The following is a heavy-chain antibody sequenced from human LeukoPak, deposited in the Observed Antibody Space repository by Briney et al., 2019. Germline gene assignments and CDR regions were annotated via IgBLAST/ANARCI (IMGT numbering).Heavy chain of an antibody. J-gene: IGHJ3*02. CDR3: ARDPYSSGWYKDAFDI. CDR2: ISGSSSYI. V-gene: IGHV3-21*01. D-gene: IGHD6-19*01. CDR1: EFTYG. Sequence: GGSLRLSCTASEFTYGMNWVRQAPGKGLEWVSSISGSSSYINYADSVKGRFTISRDNAQNSLFLQLNSLRAEDTAVYYCARDPYSSGWYKDAFDIWGQGTMVTVSS.